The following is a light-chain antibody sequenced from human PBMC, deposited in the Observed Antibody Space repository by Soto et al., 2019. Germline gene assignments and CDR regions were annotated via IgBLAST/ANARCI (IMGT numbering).Light chain of an antibody. J-gene: IGLJ1*01. CDR2: HNY. CDR1: SSNIGAGYD. CDR3: QSYDTSLSGYV. V-gene: IGLV1-40*01. Sequence: QSVLTQPPSVSGAPDQRVTISCTGNSSNIGAGYDVHWYQQLPGTAPKLLIFHNYNRPSGVPVRFSGSKSGTSASLTITGLQAEDEADYYCQSYDTSLSGYVFGTGTKLTVL.